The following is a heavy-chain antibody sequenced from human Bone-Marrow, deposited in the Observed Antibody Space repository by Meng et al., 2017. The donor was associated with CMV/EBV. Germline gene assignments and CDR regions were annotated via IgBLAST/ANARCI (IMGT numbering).Heavy chain of an antibody. CDR2: TYYGGSA. Sequence: ESLKISCTVSGGSVRSGIYYWSWIRQPPGKGLEWIGYTYYGGSADYNSSLKSRVTISIDTSQNQFSLKLNSVTAADTAVYYCARAERFSKRFDPWGQGTLVTFSS. V-gene: IGHV4-61*01. CDR3: ARAERFSKRFDP. D-gene: IGHD1-1*01. CDR1: GGSVRSGIYY. J-gene: IGHJ5*02.